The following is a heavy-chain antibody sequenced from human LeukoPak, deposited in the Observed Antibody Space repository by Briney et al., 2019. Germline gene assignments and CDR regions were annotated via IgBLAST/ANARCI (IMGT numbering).Heavy chain of an antibody. Sequence: PGGSLRLSCAASGITFSNVWMSWVRQAPGKGLEWVGRIKSKTDGETTDYGAPVKGRFTISRDDSKNTLYLQMNSLNPEDTAVYYCTTLRTFPLDPWGQGTLVTVSS. J-gene: IGHJ5*02. CDR1: GITFSNVW. CDR3: TTLRTFPLDP. V-gene: IGHV3-15*01. CDR2: IKSKTDGETT.